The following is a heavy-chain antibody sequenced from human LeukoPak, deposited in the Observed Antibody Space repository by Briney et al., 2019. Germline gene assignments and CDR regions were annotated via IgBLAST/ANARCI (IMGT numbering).Heavy chain of an antibody. CDR1: GYTFTGYY. CDR3: ARGAVQLWSNADWFDP. V-gene: IGHV1-2*04. Sequence: ASVKVSCKASGYTFTGYYMHWVRQAPGQGLEWMGWINPNSGGTNYAQKFQGWVTVTRDTSISTAYMELSRLRSDDTAVYYCARGAVQLWSNADWFDPWGQGTLVTVSS. CDR2: INPNSGGT. D-gene: IGHD5-18*01. J-gene: IGHJ5*02.